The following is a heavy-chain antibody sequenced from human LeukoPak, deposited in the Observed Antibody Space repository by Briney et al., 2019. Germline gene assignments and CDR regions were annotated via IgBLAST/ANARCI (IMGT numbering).Heavy chain of an antibody. V-gene: IGHV1-18*01. CDR3: ARDFTYYDFWSGYPKYNWFDP. CDR1: GYTFTSYG. CDR2: ISAYNGNT. J-gene: IGHJ5*02. D-gene: IGHD3-3*01. Sequence: ASVKVSCKASGYTFTSYGISWVRQAPGQGLEWMGWISAYNGNTNYAQKLQGRVTMTTDTSTSTAYMELRSLRSDDTAVYYCARDFTYYDFWSGYPKYNWFDPWGQGTLVTVSS.